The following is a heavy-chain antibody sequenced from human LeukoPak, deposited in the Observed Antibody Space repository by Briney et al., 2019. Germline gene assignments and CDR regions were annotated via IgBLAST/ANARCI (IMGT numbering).Heavy chain of an antibody. J-gene: IGHJ4*02. D-gene: IGHD3-22*01. CDR1: GYTFTGYY. Sequence: GASVKVSCKASGYTFTGYYMHWVRQAPGQGLEWMGWINPNSGGTNYAQKFQGWVTMTRDTSISTAYMELSRLRAEDTAVYYCAKESRRYYDSSGYYLDYWGQGTLVTVSS. CDR2: INPNSGGT. CDR3: AKESRRYYDSSGYYLDY. V-gene: IGHV1-2*04.